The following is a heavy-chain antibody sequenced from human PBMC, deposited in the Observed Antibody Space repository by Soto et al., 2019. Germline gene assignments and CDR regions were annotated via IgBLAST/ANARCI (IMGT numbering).Heavy chain of an antibody. Sequence: SVKISCKASGGTFSSYAISWVRQAPGQGLEWMGGIIPIFGTANYAQKFQGRVTITADESTSTAYMELSSLRSADTAVYYCARESRYCSGGSCDSRPRSASGGRGTLVLVSS. J-gene: IGHJ4*02. CDR2: IIPIFGTA. CDR1: GGTFSSYA. D-gene: IGHD2-15*01. CDR3: ARESRYCSGGSCDSRPRSAS. V-gene: IGHV1-69*13.